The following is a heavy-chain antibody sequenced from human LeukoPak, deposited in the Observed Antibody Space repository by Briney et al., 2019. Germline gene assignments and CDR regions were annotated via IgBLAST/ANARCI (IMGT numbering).Heavy chain of an antibody. J-gene: IGHJ6*02. CDR3: AKAHLPSHYHYYGMDV. Sequence: GGSLRLSCAASGFTVSSNYMSWVRQAPGKGLECVSVIYSGGSTFYADSVKGRFTISRDNSKNTLYLQMNSLRAEDTAVYYCAKAHLPSHYHYYGMDVWGQGTTVTVSS. V-gene: IGHV3-53*01. CDR1: GFTVSSNY. CDR2: IYSGGST.